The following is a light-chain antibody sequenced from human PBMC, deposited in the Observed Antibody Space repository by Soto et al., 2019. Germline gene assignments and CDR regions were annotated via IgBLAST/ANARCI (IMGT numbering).Light chain of an antibody. J-gene: IGKJ5*01. V-gene: IGKV3-11*01. Sequence: EIVLTQSPATLSLSPGGRATLSCRASQSVSTFLAWYQLKPGQAPRLLINDASRRATGIPDRFSGSGSGADFTLTISSLEPEDFGVYFCHQRNKFGQGTRLEIK. CDR1: QSVSTF. CDR2: DAS. CDR3: HQRNK.